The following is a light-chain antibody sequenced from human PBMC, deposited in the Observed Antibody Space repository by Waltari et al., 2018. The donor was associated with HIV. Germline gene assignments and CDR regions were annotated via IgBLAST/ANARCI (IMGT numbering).Light chain of an antibody. V-gene: IGKV1-39*01. CDR3: QQCDSSPRT. J-gene: IGKJ1*01. Sequence: DIQMTQSPSSLSASVGDRVTITCRASQSVARCLHWYQQKPGKGANLLIYAASNLKSGVPSRFSGSGSGTIVSLTISSLQPEDVAAYFCQQCDSSPRTFGQGTKVEI. CDR2: AAS. CDR1: QSVARC.